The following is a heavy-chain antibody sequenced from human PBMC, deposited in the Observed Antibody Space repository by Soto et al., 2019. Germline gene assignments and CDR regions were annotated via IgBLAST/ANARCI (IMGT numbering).Heavy chain of an antibody. CDR1: GGSISSSNW. J-gene: IGHJ4*02. Sequence: SETLSLTCAVSGGSISSSNWWSWVRQPPGKGLEWIGEINHSGSTNYNPSLKSRVTISVDKSKNQFSLKLSSVTAADTAVYYCARVGCSGGSCYSRNWGQGTLVTVSS. D-gene: IGHD2-15*01. CDR2: INHSGST. V-gene: IGHV4-4*02. CDR3: ARVGCSGGSCYSRN.